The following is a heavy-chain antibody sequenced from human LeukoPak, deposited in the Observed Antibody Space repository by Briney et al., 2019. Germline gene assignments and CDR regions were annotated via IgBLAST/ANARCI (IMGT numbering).Heavy chain of an antibody. V-gene: IGHV3-21*01. CDR1: GFTFSSYR. J-gene: IGHJ4*02. CDR3: ARIGPSPTSWSIDY. CDR2: ISSSSSYI. D-gene: IGHD2-2*01. Sequence: HPGGSLRLSCAASGFTFSSYRMNWVRQAPGKGLEWVSSISSSSSYIYYADSVKGRFTISRDNAKNSLYLQMNSLRAEDTAVYYCARIGPSPTSWSIDYWGQGTLVTVSS.